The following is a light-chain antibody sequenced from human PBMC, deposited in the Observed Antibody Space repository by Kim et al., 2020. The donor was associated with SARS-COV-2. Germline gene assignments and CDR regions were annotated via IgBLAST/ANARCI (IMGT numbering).Light chain of an antibody. V-gene: IGKV3-20*01. CDR2: GAS. CDR1: QRFGYSY. Sequence: EIVLTQSPVTLSVSPGERATLSCRASQRFGYSYLAWYQHKPGQAPRLLIYGASSRATGIPGRFSGSGSGTEFTLTISSLESEDFAVYYCQQYGSSPRITFGQGTRLEIK. J-gene: IGKJ5*01. CDR3: QQYGSSPRIT.